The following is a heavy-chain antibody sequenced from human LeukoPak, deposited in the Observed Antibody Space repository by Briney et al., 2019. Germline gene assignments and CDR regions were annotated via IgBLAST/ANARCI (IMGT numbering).Heavy chain of an antibody. Sequence: SGGSLRLSCAASGFTFSSYAMHWVRQAPGKGLEWVAVISYDGSNKYYADSVKGRFTISRDNSKNTLYLQMNSLRVEDTAVYYCAKGDIVATIGAFDIWGQGTMVTVSS. CDR2: ISYDGSNK. J-gene: IGHJ3*02. V-gene: IGHV3-30-3*01. CDR1: GFTFSSYA. D-gene: IGHD5-12*01. CDR3: AKGDIVATIGAFDI.